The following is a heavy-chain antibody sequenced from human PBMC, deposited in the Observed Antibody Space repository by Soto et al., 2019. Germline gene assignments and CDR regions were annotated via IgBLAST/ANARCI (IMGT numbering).Heavy chain of an antibody. CDR2: ISYDGSNK. J-gene: IGHJ4*02. V-gene: IGHV3-30*18. D-gene: IGHD6-19*01. CDR1: GFTFSSYG. CDR3: AKRRVGGSWLVVDY. Sequence: QVQLVESGGGVVQPGRSLRLSCAASGFTFSSYGMHWVRQAPGKGLEWVAVISYDGSNKYYADSVKGRFTISRDNSKNTRYLQMNSLRAEDTAVYYCAKRRVGGSWLVVDYWGQGTLVTVSS.